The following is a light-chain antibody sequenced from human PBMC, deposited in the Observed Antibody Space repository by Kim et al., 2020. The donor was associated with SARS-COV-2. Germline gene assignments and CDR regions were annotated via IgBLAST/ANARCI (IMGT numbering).Light chain of an antibody. V-gene: IGLV6-57*03. J-gene: IGLJ3*02. CDR1: SGSIASNY. Sequence: NFMLTQPHSVSESPGKTVTISCTRSSGSIASNYVQWYQQRPGSAPTTVTYEDNQRPSGVPDRFSGSIDSSSNSASLTISGLKTEDEADYYCQSYDSSNVWVFGGGTQLTVL. CDR2: EDN. CDR3: QSYDSSNVWV.